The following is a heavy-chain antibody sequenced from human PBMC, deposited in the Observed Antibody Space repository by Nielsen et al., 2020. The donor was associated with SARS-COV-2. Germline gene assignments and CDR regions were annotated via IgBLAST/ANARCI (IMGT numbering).Heavy chain of an antibody. J-gene: IGHJ4*02. Sequence: SLKISCVGSGFTFSSYAMHWVRQAPGKGLEWVSGISWNSGSIGYADSVKGRFTISRDNAKNSLYLQMNSLQPDDTAIYYCARFRGTINSSDYWGQGTLVIVSS. V-gene: IGHV3-9*01. CDR2: ISWNSGSI. CDR1: GFTFSSYA. CDR3: ARFRGTINSSDY. D-gene: IGHD1-26*01.